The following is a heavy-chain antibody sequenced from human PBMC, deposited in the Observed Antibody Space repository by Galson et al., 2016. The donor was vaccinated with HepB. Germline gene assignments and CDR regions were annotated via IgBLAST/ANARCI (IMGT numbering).Heavy chain of an antibody. D-gene: IGHD2-2*01. J-gene: IGHJ6*03. CDR2: MFYGGTT. Sequence: SLRLSCAASGFTVSTYYMNWVRQAPGKGLEWVSGMFYGGTTYYADSVEGRFTISRDDSINTFYLQMNSLTAEDTAVYFCARTSHRECTGTRCVNFRYYYYYMDVWGKGTTVTVSS. CDR3: ARTSHRECTGTRCVNFRYYYYYMDV. CDR1: GFTVSTYY. V-gene: IGHV3-53*05.